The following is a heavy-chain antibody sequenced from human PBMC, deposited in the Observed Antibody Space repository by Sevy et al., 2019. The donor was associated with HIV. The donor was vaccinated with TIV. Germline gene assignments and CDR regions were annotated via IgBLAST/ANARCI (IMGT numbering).Heavy chain of an antibody. Sequence: GGSLRLSCAASGFTFSSYVMHWVRQAPGKGLEWVAVISYDGSEKYHADSVKGRFTISRDNSKNTLYLQMNSLRTEDTAVYYCARAQGVLLWFGEFPLWGQGTLVIVSS. V-gene: IGHV3-30*04. D-gene: IGHD3-10*01. J-gene: IGHJ4*02. CDR2: ISYDGSEK. CDR3: ARAQGVLLWFGEFPL. CDR1: GFTFSSYV.